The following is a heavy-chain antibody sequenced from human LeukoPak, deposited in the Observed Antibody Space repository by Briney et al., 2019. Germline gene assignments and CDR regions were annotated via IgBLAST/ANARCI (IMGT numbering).Heavy chain of an antibody. CDR3: ARVDSISGWYEDSFDY. V-gene: IGHV1-2*02. CDR1: GYTFTGYY. Sequence: ASVKVSCKASGYTFTGYYMHWVRQAPGQGLEWMGWINPNSGGTNYAQKFQGRVTMTRDTSIITAYMELSRLRSDDTAVYYCARVDSISGWYEDSFDYWGQGTLVTVSS. J-gene: IGHJ4*02. D-gene: IGHD6-19*01. CDR2: INPNSGGT.